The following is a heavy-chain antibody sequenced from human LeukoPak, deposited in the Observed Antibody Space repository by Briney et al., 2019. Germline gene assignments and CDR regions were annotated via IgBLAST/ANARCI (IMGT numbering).Heavy chain of an antibody. D-gene: IGHD5-24*01. CDR2: IHPGDSET. V-gene: IGHV5-51*01. CDR1: GYSFSSYW. Sequence: GESLKISCKGSGYSFSSYWIGWVRQMPGKGLEWMGIIHPGDSETRYSPSFQGHVTISTDKSISTAYLQWSGLKASDTAMYYCTRADGYNFPFDYWGQGTLVTVSS. J-gene: IGHJ4*02. CDR3: TRADGYNFPFDY.